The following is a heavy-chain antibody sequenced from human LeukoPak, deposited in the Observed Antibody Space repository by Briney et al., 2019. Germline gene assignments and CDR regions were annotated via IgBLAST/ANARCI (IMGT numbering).Heavy chain of an antibody. CDR2: ISYDGSDK. CDR1: GFTFSSYG. Sequence: PGGSLRLSCAASGFTFSSYGMHWVRQAPGKGLEWVAVISYDGSDKYYADSVKGRFTISRDNSKNTLYLQMNSLRAEDTAVYYCARWFGDTYWGQGTLVTVSS. D-gene: IGHD3-10*01. CDR3: ARWFGDTY. V-gene: IGHV3-30*03. J-gene: IGHJ4*02.